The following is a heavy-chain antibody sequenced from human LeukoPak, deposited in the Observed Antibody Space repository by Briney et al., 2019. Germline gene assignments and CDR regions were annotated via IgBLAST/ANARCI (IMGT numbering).Heavy chain of an antibody. Sequence: PGGSLRLSCAASGFTFSSYGMHWVRQAPGKGLEWVAFIRYDGSNKYYADSVKGRFTISRDNSKNSLYLQMNSLRAEDTAVYYCARDRDSYGWGVDYWGQGTLVTVSS. CDR1: GFTFSSYG. CDR3: ARDRDSYGWGVDY. CDR2: IRYDGSNK. J-gene: IGHJ4*02. V-gene: IGHV3-30*02. D-gene: IGHD5-18*01.